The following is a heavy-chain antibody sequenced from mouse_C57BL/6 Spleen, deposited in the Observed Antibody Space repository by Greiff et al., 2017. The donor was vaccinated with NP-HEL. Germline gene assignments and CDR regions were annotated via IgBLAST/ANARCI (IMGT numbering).Heavy chain of an antibody. J-gene: IGHJ3*01. CDR3: TGQGYGPWFAY. CDR2: IRLKSDNYAT. CDR1: GFTFSNYW. V-gene: IGHV6-3*01. D-gene: IGHD1-1*01. Sequence: EVKVEESGGGLVQPGGSMKLSCVASGFTFSNYWMNWVRQSPEKGLEWVAQIRLKSDNYATHYAESVKGRFTISREDSKSSVYLQMNNLRAEDTGIYSCTGQGYGPWFAYWGQGTLVTVSA.